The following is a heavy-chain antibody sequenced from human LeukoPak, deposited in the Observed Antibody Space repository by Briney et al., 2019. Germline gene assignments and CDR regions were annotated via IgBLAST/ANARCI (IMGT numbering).Heavy chain of an antibody. CDR1: GDSVSSKSVS. J-gene: IGHJ4*02. V-gene: IGHV6-1*01. CDR3: VRDFNWAFDY. D-gene: IGHD7-27*01. Sequence: SQTLSLTCAISGDSVSSKSVSWIWIRQSPSRGLEYLVRTRLRSTWNTFYSLSVQGRITINADTSRNQVSLRLNSLTPECMALYYCVRDFNWAFDYWGQGTLVTVSS. CDR2: TRLRSTWNT.